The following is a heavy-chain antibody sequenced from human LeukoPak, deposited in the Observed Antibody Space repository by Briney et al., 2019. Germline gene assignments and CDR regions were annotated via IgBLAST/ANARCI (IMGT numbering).Heavy chain of an antibody. CDR3: ARDPSSGWGPSRTFDY. Sequence: VGSLRLSCAASGFTFSRNTMNCVRQAPGKGLDWVSSISSSSSTIYCADSVKGRFTISRDNAKNSLYLQMNSLRAESTAVYYCARDPSSGWGPSRTFDYWGQGTLVTVSS. J-gene: IGHJ4*02. CDR1: GFTFSRNT. CDR2: ISSSSSTI. D-gene: IGHD6-19*01. V-gene: IGHV3-21*01.